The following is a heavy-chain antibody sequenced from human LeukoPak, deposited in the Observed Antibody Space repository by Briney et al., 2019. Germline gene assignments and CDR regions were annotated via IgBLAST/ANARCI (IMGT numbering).Heavy chain of an antibody. V-gene: IGHV4-59*01. Sequence: SETLSLTCTVSGGSFSNYYWNWIRQPPGKGLEWIGYIYYSGSTNYNPSLKSRVTISVDTSKNQFSLRLTSVSAADTAVYYCARGFDSKSTYFDYWGQGTLLTVSS. J-gene: IGHJ4*02. CDR2: IYYSGST. CDR1: GGSFSNYY. CDR3: ARGFDSKSTYFDY. D-gene: IGHD5-12*01.